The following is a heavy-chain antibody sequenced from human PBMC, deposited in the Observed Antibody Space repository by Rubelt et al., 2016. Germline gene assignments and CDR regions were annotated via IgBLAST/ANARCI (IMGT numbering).Heavy chain of an antibody. CDR3: ARAVRVGATNRYYFDY. V-gene: IGHV3-21*01. Sequence: EVQLLESGGGLVQPGGSLRLSCAASGFTFSDYSMNWVRQAPGKGLEWVSSISSSSSYIYYADSVKGRFTISRDNAKNSLYLQMNSLRAEDTAVYYCARAVRVGATNRYYFDYWGQGTLVTVSS. J-gene: IGHJ4*02. CDR2: ISSSSSYI. D-gene: IGHD1-26*01. CDR1: GFTFSDYS.